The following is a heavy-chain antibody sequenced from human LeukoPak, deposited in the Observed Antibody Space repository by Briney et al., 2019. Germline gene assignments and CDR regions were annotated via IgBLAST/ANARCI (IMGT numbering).Heavy chain of an antibody. CDR1: GFTFSSYA. D-gene: IGHD2-2*01. J-gene: IGHJ1*01. CDR3: AKGPAAIGYFQE. CDR2: ISGSGGST. V-gene: IGHV3-23*01. Sequence: HPGGSLRLSCAASGFTFSSYAMSWVRQAPGKGLEWVSAISGSGGSTYYADSVKGRFTISRDNSKNTLYLQMNSLRAEDTAVYYCAKGPAAIGYFQEWGQGTLVTVSS.